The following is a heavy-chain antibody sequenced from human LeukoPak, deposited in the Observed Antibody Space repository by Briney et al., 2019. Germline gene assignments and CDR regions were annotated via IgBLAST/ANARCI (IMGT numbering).Heavy chain of an antibody. CDR1: GFTFSSYG. V-gene: IGHV3-30*02. Sequence: PGGSLGLSCAASGFTFSSYGMHWVRQAPGKGLEWVAFIRYDGSNKYYADSVKGRFTISRDSSKNTLYLQMNSLRAEDTAVYYCAKERDTAMVTIDYWGQGTLVTVSS. CDR2: IRYDGSNK. CDR3: AKERDTAMVTIDY. J-gene: IGHJ4*02. D-gene: IGHD5-18*01.